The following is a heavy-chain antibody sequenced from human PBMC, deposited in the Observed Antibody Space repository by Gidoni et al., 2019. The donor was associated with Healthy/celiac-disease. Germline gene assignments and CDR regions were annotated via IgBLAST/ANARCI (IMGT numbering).Heavy chain of an antibody. J-gene: IGHJ3*02. D-gene: IGHD4-17*01. CDR2: INAGNGNT. V-gene: IGHV1-3*01. CDR1: GYTFTSYA. CDR3: ARVRLGDYVGAFDI. Sequence: QVQLVQSGAEVKKPGASVKVSCKASGYTFTSYAMHWVRQAPGQRLEWMGWINAGNGNTKYSQKFQGRVTITRDTSASTAYMELSSLRSEDTAVYYCARVRLGDYVGAFDIWGQGTMVTVSS.